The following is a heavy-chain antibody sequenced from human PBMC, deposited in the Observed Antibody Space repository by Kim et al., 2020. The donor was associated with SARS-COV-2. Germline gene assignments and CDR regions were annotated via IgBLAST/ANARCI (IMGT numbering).Heavy chain of an antibody. J-gene: IGHJ4*02. CDR3: ALQGRGIPVPDMRAFDY. Sequence: GGSLRLSCATSGFTFSRYTMSWVRQAPGKGLEWVSAISDSGDNTNYAASVKGRFTISRDNSRNTLYLQMNSLRAEDTAVYYCALQGRGIPVPDMRAFDYCGQGALVTLSS. D-gene: IGHD6-19*01. CDR1: GFTFSRYT. V-gene: IGHV3-23*01. CDR2: ISDSGDNT.